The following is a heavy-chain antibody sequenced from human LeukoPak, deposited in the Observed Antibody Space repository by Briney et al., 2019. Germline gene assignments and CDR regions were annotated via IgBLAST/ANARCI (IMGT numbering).Heavy chain of an antibody. CDR2: MNPNSGNT. CDR3: ARDNSVEDTAWWFDP. Sequence: ASVKVSCKASAYTFTSYDINWVRQATGQGLEWMGWMNPNSGNTGYAQKFQGRVTMTRNTSISTAYMELSSLRSEDTAVYYCARDNSVEDTAWWFDPWGQGTLVTVSS. J-gene: IGHJ5*02. V-gene: IGHV1-8*01. CDR1: AYTFTSYD. D-gene: IGHD4-23*01.